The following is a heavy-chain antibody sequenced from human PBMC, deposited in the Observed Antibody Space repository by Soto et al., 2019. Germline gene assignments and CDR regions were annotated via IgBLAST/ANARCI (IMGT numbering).Heavy chain of an antibody. D-gene: IGHD3-9*01. V-gene: IGHV4-34*01. CDR1: GGSFIGYS. CDR3: ARVDNY. J-gene: IGHJ4*02. Sequence: QVQLQQWGAGLLEPSETLSLTCAVYGGSFIGYSWAWIRQPPGKGLEWIGETNHSGRTTYNPSLKSLVTISVDPSKNQFTLRLSSVTAADTAVYCCARVDNYWGQGTLVSVSS. CDR2: TNHSGRT.